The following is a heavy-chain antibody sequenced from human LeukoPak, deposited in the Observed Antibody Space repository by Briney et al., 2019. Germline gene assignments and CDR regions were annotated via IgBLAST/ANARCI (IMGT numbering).Heavy chain of an antibody. CDR2: INQDGSEE. CDR3: VRDGGVSGYDLLDY. Sequence: GGSLRLTCAASGFTFSNYWMTWVRQAPGKGLEWVAHINQDGSEEHYMDSAKARFTISRDNAKNSLSLQMNSLRAEDTAVYYCVRDGGVSGYDLLDYWGQGTLVTVSS. D-gene: IGHD5-12*01. V-gene: IGHV3-7*01. CDR1: GFTFSNYW. J-gene: IGHJ4*02.